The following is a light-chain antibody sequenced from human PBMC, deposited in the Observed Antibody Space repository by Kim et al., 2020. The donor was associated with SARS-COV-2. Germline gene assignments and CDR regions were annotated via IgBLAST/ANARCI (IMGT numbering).Light chain of an antibody. CDR1: SLRIFY. CDR3: NSRDSTGNHS. CDR2: ATT. J-gene: IGLJ2*01. V-gene: IGLV3-19*01. Sequence: SSELTQDPAVSVALGQTVRITCQGDSLRIFYASWYQQKPGQAPRLVIYATTNRPSGIPDRFSGSTSGNTASLTITGAQAEDEADYYCNSRDSTGNHSFGG.